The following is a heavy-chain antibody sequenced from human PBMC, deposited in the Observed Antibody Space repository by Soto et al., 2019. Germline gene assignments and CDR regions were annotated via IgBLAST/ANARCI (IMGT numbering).Heavy chain of an antibody. Sequence: QSGGSLRLSCAASGFTFSSYAMSWVRQAPGKGLEWVSAISGSGGSTYYADSVKGRFTISRDNSKNTLYLQMNSLRAEDTAVYYCAKAKPGLAARPRGYYYGMDVWGQGTTVTVSS. V-gene: IGHV3-23*01. D-gene: IGHD6-6*01. CDR3: AKAKPGLAARPRGYYYGMDV. CDR1: GFTFSSYA. CDR2: ISGSGGST. J-gene: IGHJ6*02.